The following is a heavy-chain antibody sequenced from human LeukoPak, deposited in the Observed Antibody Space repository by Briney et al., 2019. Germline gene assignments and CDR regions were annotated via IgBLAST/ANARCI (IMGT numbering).Heavy chain of an antibody. V-gene: IGHV4-39*02. CDR2: IYYSGST. D-gene: IGHD3-10*01. CDR1: GGSISSSSYY. CDR3: AREARGGITMVRTNMDV. Sequence: PSETLSLTCTVSGGSISSSSYYWGWIRRPPGKGLEWIGSIYYSGSTYYNPSLKSRVTISVDTSKNQFSLKLSSVTAADTAVYYCAREARGGITMVRTNMDVWGKGTTVTISS. J-gene: IGHJ6*03.